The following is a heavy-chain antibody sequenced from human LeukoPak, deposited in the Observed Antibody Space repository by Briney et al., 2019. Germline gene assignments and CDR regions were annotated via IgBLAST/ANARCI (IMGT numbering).Heavy chain of an antibody. D-gene: IGHD1-1*01. J-gene: IGHJ4*02. CDR2: IYSVGST. Sequence: SETLSLTCTVTGGSISSSSYYWGWIRQPPGKGLEWIGSIYSVGSTYYNPSLKSRVTISVDTSKNQFSLKLSSVTAADTAVYYCAIPNTNNWPFDYWSPGTLVTVSS. CDR1: GGSISSSSYY. CDR3: AIPNTNNWPFDY. V-gene: IGHV4-39*01.